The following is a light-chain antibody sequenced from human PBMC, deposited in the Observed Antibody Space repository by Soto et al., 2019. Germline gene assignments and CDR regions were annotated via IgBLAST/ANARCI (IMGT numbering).Light chain of an antibody. CDR2: DVS. Sequence: QSVLTQPRSVSGSPGQSVTISCTGTSSDVGGYNYVSWYQQHPGKAPKLMIYDVSKRPSGVPDRFSGSKSGNTASLTISGLQAEDEADYYCQSYDSGLSAVLFGGGTKLTVL. V-gene: IGLV2-11*01. CDR3: QSYDSGLSAVL. CDR1: SSDVGGYNY. J-gene: IGLJ2*01.